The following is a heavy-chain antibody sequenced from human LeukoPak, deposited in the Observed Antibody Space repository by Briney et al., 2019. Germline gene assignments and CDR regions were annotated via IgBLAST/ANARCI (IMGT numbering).Heavy chain of an antibody. CDR1: GCTFTTYG. CDR3: ARDLIAVRPGWFDP. CDR2: ISAYNGNK. V-gene: IGHV1-18*01. Sequence: ASVNVSCKGSGCTFTTYGINWVRQAPGQGLEWMGWISAYNGNKNYAQKFQDRVTMTTDTSTSTAYMELRSLRSDDTAVYYCARDLIAVRPGWFDPWGQGTLVTVSS. J-gene: IGHJ5*02. D-gene: IGHD6-6*01.